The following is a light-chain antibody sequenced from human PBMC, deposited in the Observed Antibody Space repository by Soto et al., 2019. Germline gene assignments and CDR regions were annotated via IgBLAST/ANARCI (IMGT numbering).Light chain of an antibody. J-gene: IGLJ1*01. V-gene: IGLV1-44*01. CDR2: SNS. CDR1: SSNIGSNT. Sequence: QSVPTHPPSASRTPGQRVPISCSKSSSNIGSNTVNWYQHLPGAAPRLLIYSNSQRPSGAPGRFSVSKSGTSASLAISGLRSFYDADHHCGSWRDSRNSFFVFGTGTKVSGL. CDR3: GSWRDSRNSFFV.